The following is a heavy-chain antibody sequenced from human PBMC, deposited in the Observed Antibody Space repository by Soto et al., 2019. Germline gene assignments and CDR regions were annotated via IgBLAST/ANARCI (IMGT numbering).Heavy chain of an antibody. J-gene: IGHJ6*03. Sequence: ASVKVSCKASGYTFTSYYINWVRQATGQGLEWMGWMNPNSGNTGYAQKFQGRVTMTRNTSISTAYMELSSLRSEDTAVYYCARGSRGRFLEWLPTNYYYYYYMDVWGKGTTVTVSS. CDR2: MNPNSGNT. CDR1: GYTFTSYY. D-gene: IGHD3-3*01. CDR3: ARGSRGRFLEWLPTNYYYYYYMDV. V-gene: IGHV1-8*01.